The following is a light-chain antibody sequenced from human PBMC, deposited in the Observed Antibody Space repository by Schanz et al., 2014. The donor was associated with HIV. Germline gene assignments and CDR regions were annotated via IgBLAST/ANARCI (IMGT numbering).Light chain of an antibody. Sequence: EVVLTQSPATLSVSPGERATLSCRASQSVSSNYLAWYQHNAGQAPRLLIYGASTRATGIPDRFSGSGSGTDFTLTISRVDPEDFALYYCQQYDTSPSFGQGTRVDIK. CDR3: QQYDTSPS. J-gene: IGKJ1*01. V-gene: IGKV3-20*01. CDR2: GAS. CDR1: QSVSSNY.